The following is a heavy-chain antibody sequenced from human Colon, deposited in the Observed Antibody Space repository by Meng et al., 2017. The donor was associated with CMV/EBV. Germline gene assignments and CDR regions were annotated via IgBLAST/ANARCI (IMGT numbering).Heavy chain of an antibody. CDR2: ISHDGTKK. Sequence: GGSLRLSCAASGFTFSAYPIHWVRQAPGKGLEWVTIISHDGTKKYYAESVKGRFTISRDNSQNTVTVQMNNLRGDDTAIYYCARASNSSFDPWGQGTLVTVSS. J-gene: IGHJ5*02. V-gene: IGHV3-30*04. CDR3: ARASNSSFDP. CDR1: GFTFSAYP. D-gene: IGHD4-11*01.